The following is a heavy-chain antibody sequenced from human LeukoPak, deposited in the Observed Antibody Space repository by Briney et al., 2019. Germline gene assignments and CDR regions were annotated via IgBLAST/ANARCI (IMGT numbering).Heavy chain of an antibody. Sequence: GGALRLSCAASVFTFISCAMHWVRQAPGKGLEGVAVISYDGSNKYYADAVKGRFTISRHNYKKTLYLQRNSLRAEDTALYYCASETYGDCQYWGQDTLLSV. CDR2: ISYDGSNK. V-gene: IGHV3-30*04. D-gene: IGHD2-21*01. J-gene: IGHJ1*01. CDR1: VFTFISCA. CDR3: ASETYGDCQY.